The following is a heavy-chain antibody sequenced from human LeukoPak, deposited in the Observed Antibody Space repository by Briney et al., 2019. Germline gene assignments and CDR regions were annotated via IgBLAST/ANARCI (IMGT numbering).Heavy chain of an antibody. Sequence: HPGGSLRLSCAASGFTFSSYGMHWVRQAPGKGLEWVAVISYDGSNKYYADSVKGRFTISRDNSKNTLYLQMNSLRAEDTAVYYCARDDLGAARGLGERFDYWGQGTLVTVSS. D-gene: IGHD6-6*01. CDR2: ISYDGSNK. CDR1: GFTFSSYG. J-gene: IGHJ4*02. V-gene: IGHV3-30*03. CDR3: ARDDLGAARGLGERFDY.